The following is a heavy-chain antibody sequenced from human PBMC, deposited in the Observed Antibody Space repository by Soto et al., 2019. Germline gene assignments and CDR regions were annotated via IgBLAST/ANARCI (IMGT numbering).Heavy chain of an antibody. D-gene: IGHD2-15*01. CDR1: GFSFSSYT. J-gene: IGHJ4*02. V-gene: IGHV3-48*01. CDR3: ARDREYCSGDNCYETGSDY. Sequence: GGSLRLSCVGSGFSFSSYTMHWVRQAPGRGLEWVSDISRSSSTIDYADSVKGRFTVSRDNAKNSLYLQMNSLRAEDTAVYYCARDREYCSGDNCYETGSDYWGQGTLVTVSS. CDR2: ISRSSSTI.